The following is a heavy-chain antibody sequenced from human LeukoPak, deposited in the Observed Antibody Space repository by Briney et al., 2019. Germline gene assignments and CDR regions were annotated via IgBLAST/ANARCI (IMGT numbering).Heavy chain of an antibody. Sequence: PGGSLRLSCVASGFTFSSYWMTWVRQAPGKGLEWVANIKQDGSEKYYVDSVKGRFTISRDNAKNSLYLQMNSLRAEDTAVYYCARRRCSSTNCYAGYFDYWGQGTLVTVSS. CDR3: ARRRCSSTNCYAGYFDY. J-gene: IGHJ4*02. CDR2: IKQDGSEK. CDR1: GFTFSSYW. D-gene: IGHD2-2*01. V-gene: IGHV3-7*03.